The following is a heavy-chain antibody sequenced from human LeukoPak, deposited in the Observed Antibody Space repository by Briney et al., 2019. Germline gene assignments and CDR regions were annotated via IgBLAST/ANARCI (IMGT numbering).Heavy chain of an antibody. D-gene: IGHD3-3*01. V-gene: IGHV3-21*01. Sequence: GGSLRLSCAASGFTFSSYSMNWVRQAPGKGLEWVSSISSSSSYIYYADSVKGRFTISRDNAKNSLYLQMNSLRAEDTAVYYCAKDGPGGYYDFWSGYSDYWGQGTLVTVSS. CDR2: ISSSSSYI. J-gene: IGHJ4*02. CDR1: GFTFSSYS. CDR3: AKDGPGGYYDFWSGYSDY.